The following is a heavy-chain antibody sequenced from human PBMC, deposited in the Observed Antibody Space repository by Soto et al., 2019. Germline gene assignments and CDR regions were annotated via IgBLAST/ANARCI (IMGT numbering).Heavy chain of an antibody. V-gene: IGHV1-2*02. Sequence: QLHLVQSGAVVKKPGASVTVSCSASGYPVTAYYMHWVRQAPGRGLEWMGGINPATGAAKYTPTFKGRVTMHREMSTSTVFMELSGLPSEDTAVFYCARGGGVGVAGSAAFDMWGQGTLVTVSS. CDR3: ARGGGVGVAGSAAFDM. J-gene: IGHJ3*02. CDR2: INPATGAA. D-gene: IGHD3-3*01. CDR1: GYPVTAYY.